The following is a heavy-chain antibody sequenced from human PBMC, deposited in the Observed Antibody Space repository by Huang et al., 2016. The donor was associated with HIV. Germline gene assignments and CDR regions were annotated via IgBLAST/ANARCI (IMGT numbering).Heavy chain of an antibody. CDR2: INPSERST. D-gene: IGHD3-22*01. CDR3: ARDRDVYDSSGYWGFNYFDY. Sequence: QVQLVQSVAEVKKPGASVKVSCKASGYAFTSYYMHWVRQAPGQRVEWIGIINPSERSTSYAQKFQGRVTTTRDTSTNTVFMELSSLRSEDTAVYYCARDRDVYDSSGYWGFNYFDYWGQGTLVTVSS. V-gene: IGHV1-46*01. J-gene: IGHJ4*02. CDR1: GYAFTSYY.